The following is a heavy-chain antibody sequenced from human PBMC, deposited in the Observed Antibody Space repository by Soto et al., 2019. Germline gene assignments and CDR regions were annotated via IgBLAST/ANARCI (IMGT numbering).Heavy chain of an antibody. D-gene: IGHD3-10*01. CDR3: ARAAHTPVLGVRFRVDQ. V-gene: IGHV1-2*02. CDR1: GYTFTAYY. Sequence: QVQLVQSGAEMKKPGASVKVSCESSGYTFTAYYIHWVRQAPGHGLEWMGWINPNGGGTKYAQKFQGRVTMTRDTPTNKAYMELTGLTSDDTGEYYCARAAHTPVLGVRFRVDQWGQGTLVSVSS. J-gene: IGHJ4*02. CDR2: INPNGGGT.